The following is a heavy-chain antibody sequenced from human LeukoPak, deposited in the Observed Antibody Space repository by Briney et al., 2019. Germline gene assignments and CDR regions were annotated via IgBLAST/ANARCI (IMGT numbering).Heavy chain of an antibody. Sequence: GGSLRLSCAASGFTFSSYAMHWVRQAPGKGLEGVAVISYDGNNKYYADSVKGRFTISRDNSKNTLYLQMNSLRAEDTAVYYCAKVTRGYSYGCLDYWGQGTLVTVSS. V-gene: IGHV3-30-3*02. J-gene: IGHJ4*02. D-gene: IGHD5-18*01. CDR2: ISYDGNNK. CDR1: GFTFSSYA. CDR3: AKVTRGYSYGCLDY.